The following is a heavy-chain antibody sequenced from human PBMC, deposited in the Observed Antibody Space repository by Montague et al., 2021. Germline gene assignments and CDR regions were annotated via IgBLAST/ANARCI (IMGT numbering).Heavy chain of an antibody. Sequence: SETLSLTCAVYGGSFSGYYWSWIRQPPGRGLEWIGEINHRGTTSYNPSLKSRVTLSEDTSRNQFSLKLNSVTAADTAVYYCARHQTGERGMDVWGKGTTVTVSS. D-gene: IGHD1-26*01. J-gene: IGHJ6*03. CDR2: INHRGTT. CDR3: ARHQTGERGMDV. CDR1: GGSFSGYY. V-gene: IGHV4-34*01.